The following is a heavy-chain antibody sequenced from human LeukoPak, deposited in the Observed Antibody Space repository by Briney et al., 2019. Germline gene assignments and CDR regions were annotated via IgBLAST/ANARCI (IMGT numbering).Heavy chain of an antibody. CDR3: ARDLGTSGWYTFDF. CDR2: TYYRSKWYD. CDR1: GDSVSSTNGA. V-gene: IGHV6-1*01. D-gene: IGHD6-19*01. J-gene: IGHJ5*01. Sequence: KPSQTLSLTCAISGDSVSSTNGAWNWTRQSPSRGLEWLGRTYYRSKWYDEYADSVNGRVTISPDTSKNQFSLHVYSVTPEDTAVYYCARDLGTSGWYTFDFWGQGTLVTVSS.